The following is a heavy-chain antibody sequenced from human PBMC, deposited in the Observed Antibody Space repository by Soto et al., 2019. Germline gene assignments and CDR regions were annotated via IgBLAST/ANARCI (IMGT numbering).Heavy chain of an antibody. D-gene: IGHD3-16*01. J-gene: IGHJ6*02. CDR2: IYYSGST. Sequence: SETLSLTCTVSGGSISSGGYCWSWIRQHPGKGLEWIGYIYYSGSTYYNPSLKSRVTISVDTSKNQFSLKLSSVTAADTAVYYCARDSRLGKFSYYGMDVWGQGTTVTVSS. V-gene: IGHV4-31*03. CDR3: ARDSRLGKFSYYGMDV. CDR1: GGSISSGGYC.